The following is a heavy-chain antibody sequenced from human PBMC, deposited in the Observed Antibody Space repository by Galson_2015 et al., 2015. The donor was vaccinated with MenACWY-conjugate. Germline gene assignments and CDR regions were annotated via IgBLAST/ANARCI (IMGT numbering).Heavy chain of an antibody. CDR3: AKVISGARYFFEH. Sequence: SPRISCAASGFAFDDYAMSWVRQAPGKGLQWIAGVGRGGGSPYYTDPVRGRFTISRDNSKNTLDLQMDSLRVEDTAVYYCAKVISGARYFFEHWGQGSLVIVSS. D-gene: IGHD3/OR15-3a*01. CDR1: GFAFDDYA. V-gene: IGHV3-23*01. CDR2: VGRGGGSP. J-gene: IGHJ4*02.